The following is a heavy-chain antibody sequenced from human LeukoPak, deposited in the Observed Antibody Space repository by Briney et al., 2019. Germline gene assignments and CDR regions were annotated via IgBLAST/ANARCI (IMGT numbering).Heavy chain of an antibody. D-gene: IGHD1-26*01. CDR1: GGSISSGGYY. CDR3: ARVSGSYFEFDY. Sequence: SETLSLTCTVSGGSISSGGYYWSWIRQHPGKGLEWIGYIYYSGSTNYNPSLKSRVTISVDTSKNQFSLKLSSVTAADTAVYYCARVSGSYFEFDYWGQGTLVTVSS. V-gene: IGHV4-61*08. J-gene: IGHJ4*02. CDR2: IYYSGST.